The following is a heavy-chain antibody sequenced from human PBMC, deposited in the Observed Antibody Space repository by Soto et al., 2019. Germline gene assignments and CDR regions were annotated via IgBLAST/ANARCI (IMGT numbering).Heavy chain of an antibody. J-gene: IGHJ4*02. CDR3: ARSMHYSDGSNYSPFDY. V-gene: IGHV4-61*01. Sequence: QVQLQESGPGLVKPSETLSLTCTVSGGSVSSGNYYWSWIRQPPGKGLEWIGYFYYTGSTNYNPPLTSRVTISIDASKNQFSLRLSSVTAADTAVYYCARSMHYSDGSNYSPFDYWGQGTLVTVSS. CDR1: GGSVSSGNYY. CDR2: FYYTGST. D-gene: IGHD3-22*01.